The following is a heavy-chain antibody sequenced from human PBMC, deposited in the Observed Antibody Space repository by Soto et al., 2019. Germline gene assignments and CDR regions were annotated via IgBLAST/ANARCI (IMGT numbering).Heavy chain of an antibody. CDR1: GFTFSDYY. J-gene: IGHJ4*02. V-gene: IGHV3-11*01. Sequence: GSLRLSCAASGFTFSDYYMSWIRQAPGKGLEWVSYVSSSGSTIYYADSVKGRFTISRDNAKNSLYLQMNSLRAEDTAVYYCAKNPGYYYDSTGYHFDYWGQGTLVRVSS. CDR2: VSSSGSTI. CDR3: AKNPGYYYDSTGYHFDY. D-gene: IGHD3-22*01.